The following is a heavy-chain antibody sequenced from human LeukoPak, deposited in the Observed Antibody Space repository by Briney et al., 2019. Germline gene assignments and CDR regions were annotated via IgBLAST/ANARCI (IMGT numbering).Heavy chain of an antibody. Sequence: ASVKVSCKASGYTLTSYGISWVRQAPGQGLEWMGWISAYNGNTNYAQKLQGRVTMTTDTSTSTAYMELRSLRSEDTAVYYCVTQSSGSRTFDYWGQGTLVTVSS. CDR1: GYTLTSYG. D-gene: IGHD1-26*01. J-gene: IGHJ4*02. CDR2: ISAYNGNT. V-gene: IGHV1-18*01. CDR3: VTQSSGSRTFDY.